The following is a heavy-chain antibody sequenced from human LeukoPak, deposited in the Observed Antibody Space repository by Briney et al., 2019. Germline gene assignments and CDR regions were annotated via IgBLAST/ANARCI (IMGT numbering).Heavy chain of an antibody. CDR1: GDSISTSSFY. D-gene: IGHD3-22*01. J-gene: IGHJ4*02. CDR2: IYYSGIT. Sequence: PSETLSLTCTVSGDSISTSSFYWGWIRQPPGKGLEWLGSIYYSGITHYNPSLKRRVTISVDTSKNQFSLHLYSVTAADTAVFYCARSYYYDYRQIDYWGQGTLVTVSS. V-gene: IGHV4-39*01. CDR3: ARSYYYDYRQIDY.